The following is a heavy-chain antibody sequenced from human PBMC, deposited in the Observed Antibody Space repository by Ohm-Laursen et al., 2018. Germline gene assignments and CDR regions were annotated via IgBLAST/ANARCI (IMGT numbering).Heavy chain of an antibody. CDR1: GGSISSYY. CDR3: ARAVKAHFNWFDP. CDR2: IYYSGST. Sequence: SETLSLTCIVSGGSISSYYWSWIRQPPGKGLEWIGYIYYSGSTNYNPSLKSRVTISVDTSKNQFSLKLSSVTAADTAVYYCARAVKAHFNWFDPWGQGTLVTVSS. V-gene: IGHV4-59*01. D-gene: IGHD3-22*01. J-gene: IGHJ5*02.